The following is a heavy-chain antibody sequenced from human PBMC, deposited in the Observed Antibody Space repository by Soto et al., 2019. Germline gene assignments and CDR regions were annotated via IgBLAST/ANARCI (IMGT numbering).Heavy chain of an antibody. CDR3: ARRPSSIADSPRGYYYYGMDV. V-gene: IGHV3-21*01. CDR1: GFTFSSYS. J-gene: IGHJ6*02. D-gene: IGHD6-6*01. Sequence: WGSLRLSCAASGFTFSSYSMNWVRQARWRGLEWVSSISSSSSYIYYADSVKGRFTISRDNAKNSLYLQMNSLRAEDTAVYYCARRPSSIADSPRGYYYYGMDVWGQGTTVTVSS. CDR2: ISSSSSYI.